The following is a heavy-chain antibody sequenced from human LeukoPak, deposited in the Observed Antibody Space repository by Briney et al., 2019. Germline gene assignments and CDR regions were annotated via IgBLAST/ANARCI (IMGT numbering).Heavy chain of an antibody. J-gene: IGHJ4*02. D-gene: IGHD3-10*01. V-gene: IGHV3-23*01. Sequence: GGSLRLSCAASRFTFSSYSMNWVRQAPGKGLEWVSAISGSGGSTYYADSVKGRFTISRDNSKNTLYLQMNSLRAEDTAVYYCAKDPRPYGSGSYYINWGQGTLVTVSS. CDR1: RFTFSSYS. CDR3: AKDPRPYGSGSYYIN. CDR2: ISGSGGST.